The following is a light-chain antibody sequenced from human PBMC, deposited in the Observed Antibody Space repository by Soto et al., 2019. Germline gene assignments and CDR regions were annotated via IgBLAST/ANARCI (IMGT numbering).Light chain of an antibody. V-gene: IGLV9-49*01. CDR1: SGYSNYK. CDR3: GADHGSGSNFVYV. J-gene: IGLJ1*01. CDR2: VGTGGIVG. Sequence: QLVLTQPPSTSASLGASVTLTCTLSSGYSNYKGDWYQQRPGKGPRFVMRVGTGGIVGSKGDGIPDRFSVLGSGLNRYLTIKNIQEEDESDYHCGADHGSGSNFVYVFGTGTKLTVL.